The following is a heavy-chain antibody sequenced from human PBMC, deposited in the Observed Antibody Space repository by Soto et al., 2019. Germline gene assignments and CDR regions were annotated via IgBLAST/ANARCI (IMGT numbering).Heavy chain of an antibody. D-gene: IGHD3-16*01. J-gene: IGHJ6*03. CDR1: GGSISSSSYY. CDR3: AACLLAADYYYYYYMDV. Sequence: QLQLQESGPGLVKPSETLSLTCTVSGGSISSSSYYWGWIRQPPGKGLEWIGSIYYSGSTYYNPSFMRRLITSFDTSTNHFSPMLLSLVTADAAVVYCAACLLAADYYYYYYMDVWGKGTTVTVSS. CDR2: IYYSGST. V-gene: IGHV4-39*02.